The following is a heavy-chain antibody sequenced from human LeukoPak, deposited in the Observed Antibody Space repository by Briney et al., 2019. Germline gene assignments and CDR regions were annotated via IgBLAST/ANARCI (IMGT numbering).Heavy chain of an antibody. D-gene: IGHD2-15*01. CDR2: IYDSGST. CDR3: ARDCSGGSCYGASDI. Sequence: PSETLSLTCTVSGGSISSGDYYWSWIRQPPGKGLEWIGYIYDSGSTYYNPSLKCRITISVDTSENRFSLKLSSVTATDTAVYYCARDCSGGSCYGASDIWGQGTTVTVSS. CDR1: GGSISSGDYY. J-gene: IGHJ3*02. V-gene: IGHV4-30-4*01.